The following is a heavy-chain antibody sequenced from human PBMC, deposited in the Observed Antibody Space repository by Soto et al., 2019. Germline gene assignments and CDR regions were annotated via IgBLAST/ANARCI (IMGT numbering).Heavy chain of an antibody. CDR2: IYYTGTT. V-gene: IGHV4-39*02. CDR1: GGSISSSAYH. CDR3: SRERESASEH. J-gene: IGHJ4*02. Sequence: SETLSLTCTVCGGSISSSAYHWAWIRQPPGKGLEWIASIYYTGTTYYSPSLKSRVTISVDTSKNHFSLKLSSVTAADTAVYYCSRERESASEHWGQGTLVTVSS.